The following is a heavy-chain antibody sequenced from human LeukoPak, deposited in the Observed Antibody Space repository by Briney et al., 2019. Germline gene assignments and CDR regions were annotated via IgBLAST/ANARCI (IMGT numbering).Heavy chain of an antibody. Sequence: GRSLRLSCAASGFTFSSYGMHWVRQAPGKGLEWVAVISYDGSNKYYADSVKGRFTISRDNSKNTLYLQMNSLRAEDTAVYYCAKDPYYYDSRFDYWGQGTLVTVSS. D-gene: IGHD3-22*01. J-gene: IGHJ4*02. V-gene: IGHV3-30*18. CDR2: ISYDGSNK. CDR3: AKDPYYYDSRFDY. CDR1: GFTFSSYG.